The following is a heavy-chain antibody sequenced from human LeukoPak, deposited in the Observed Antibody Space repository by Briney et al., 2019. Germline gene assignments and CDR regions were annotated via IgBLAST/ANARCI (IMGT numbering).Heavy chain of an antibody. CDR3: ARGGGVWFGEPYPMWFDY. CDR2: INTNTGSP. Sequence: ASVKVSCKASGYTFTSYYMHWVRQAPGQGLEWMGWINTNTGSPTYAQGFTGRFVFSLDTSVSTAYLQISSLKAEDTAVYYCARGGGVWFGEPYPMWFDYWGQGTLVTVSS. D-gene: IGHD3-10*01. J-gene: IGHJ4*02. CDR1: GYTFTSYY. V-gene: IGHV7-4-1*02.